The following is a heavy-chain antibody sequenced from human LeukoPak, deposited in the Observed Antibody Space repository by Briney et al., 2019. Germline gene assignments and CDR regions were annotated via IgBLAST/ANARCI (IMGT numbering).Heavy chain of an antibody. Sequence: SETLSLTCTVSGGSISSSSYYWGWIRQPPGKGLEWIGSIYYSGSTYYNPSLKSRVTISVDTSKNQFSLKLSSVTAADTAVYYCAGEYSSSPGYWGQGALVTVSS. J-gene: IGHJ4*02. V-gene: IGHV4-39*07. CDR2: IYYSGST. CDR1: GGSISSSSYY. CDR3: AGEYSSSPGY. D-gene: IGHD3-22*01.